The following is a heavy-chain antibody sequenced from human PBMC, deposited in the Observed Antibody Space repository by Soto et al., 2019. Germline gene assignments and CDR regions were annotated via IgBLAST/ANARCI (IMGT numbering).Heavy chain of an antibody. V-gene: IGHV4-59*01. CDR3: AGADLLAGYHSVYFDY. Sequence: PSETLSLTCTVSCGSISSYDWSWIRQPPGKGLEWIGYIYYSGSTNYNPSLKSRVTISVDTSKNQFSLKLSSVTAADTAVYYCAGADLLAGYHSVYFDYWGKGTLVTVSS. CDR2: IYYSGST. D-gene: IGHD2-15*01. CDR1: CGSISSYD. J-gene: IGHJ4*02.